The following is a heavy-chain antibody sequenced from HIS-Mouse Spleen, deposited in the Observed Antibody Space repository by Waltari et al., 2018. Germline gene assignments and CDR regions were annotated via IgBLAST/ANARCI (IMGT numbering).Heavy chain of an antibody. Sequence: QVQPVQSGSEVKKPGASVKVSCKVSGYTLTELSMPWVRPAHGKGLEWMGGFDPEDGETIYAQKFQGRVTMTEDTSTDTAYMELSSLRSEDTAVYYCATVGPGSTMVRGVRLDYWGQGTLVTVSS. CDR1: GYTLTELS. CDR3: ATVGPGSTMVRGVRLDY. CDR2: FDPEDGET. J-gene: IGHJ4*02. D-gene: IGHD3-10*01. V-gene: IGHV1-24*01.